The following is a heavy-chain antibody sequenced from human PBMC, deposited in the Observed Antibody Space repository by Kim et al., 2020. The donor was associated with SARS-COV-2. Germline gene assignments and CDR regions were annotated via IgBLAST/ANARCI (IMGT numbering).Heavy chain of an antibody. J-gene: IGHJ4*02. CDR3: ARGNTLIRETDF. D-gene: IGHD3-10*01. CDR1: GFIFRNYA. V-gene: IGHV3-23*05. CDR2: FSSGGTT. Sequence: GGSLRLSCGASGFIFRNYAMGWVRQFPGKGLEWVSIFSSGGTTYYVDSVKGRFTISRDDSKNTLYLQMDRLRADDTAVYFCARGNTLIRETDFWGQGTLVTVSS.